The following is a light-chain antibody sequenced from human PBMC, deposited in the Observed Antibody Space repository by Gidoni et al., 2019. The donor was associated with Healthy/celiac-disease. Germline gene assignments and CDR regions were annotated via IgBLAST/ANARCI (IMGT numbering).Light chain of an antibody. CDR1: NLGDKY. J-gene: IGLJ2*01. CDR3: QAWDSSTVV. CDR2: QDS. V-gene: IGLV3-1*01. Sequence: SYELTQPPSVSVSPGQTASITCSGDNLGDKYACWYQQKPGQPPVLVIYQDSKRPSGIPERFSGSNSGNTATLTISGTQAMDEADYYCQAWDSSTVVFGGGTKLTVL.